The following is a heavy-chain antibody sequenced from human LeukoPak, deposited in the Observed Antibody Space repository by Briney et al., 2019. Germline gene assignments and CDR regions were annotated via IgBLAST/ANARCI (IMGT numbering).Heavy chain of an antibody. CDR3: ARDRGTLTLVDAFDI. CDR2: IWYDGSNK. V-gene: IGHV3-33*01. Sequence: GGSLRLSCAASGFTFSSYGMHWVRQAPGKGLEWLAVIWYDGSNKYYADSVKGRFTISRDNANNSLSLEMDSLRAEDTAVYFCARDRGTLTLVDAFDIWGPGTTVTVSS. J-gene: IGHJ3*02. CDR1: GFTFSSYG. D-gene: IGHD4-17*01.